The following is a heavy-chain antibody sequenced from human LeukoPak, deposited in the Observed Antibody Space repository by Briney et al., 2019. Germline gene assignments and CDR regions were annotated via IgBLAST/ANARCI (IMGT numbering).Heavy chain of an antibody. CDR1: GFTFSSYA. V-gene: IGHV3-23*01. CDR3: AKLMVRGVISDNWFDP. D-gene: IGHD3-10*01. Sequence: AGGSLRLSWAASGFTFSSYAMSWVRQAPGKGLEWVSAISGSGGSTYYADSVKGRFTISRDNSKNTLYLQMNSLRAEDTAVYYCAKLMVRGVISDNWFDPWGQGTLVTVS. CDR2: ISGSGGST. J-gene: IGHJ5*02.